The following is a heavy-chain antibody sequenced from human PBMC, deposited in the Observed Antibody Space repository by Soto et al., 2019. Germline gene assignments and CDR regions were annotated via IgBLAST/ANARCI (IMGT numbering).Heavy chain of an antibody. V-gene: IGHV3-30*18. CDR1: GFTFSSYG. D-gene: IGHD2-2*01. J-gene: IGHJ6*02. CDR2: ISYDGSNM. CDR3: AKIPLPLSIYGMAV. Sequence: GGSLRLSCAASGFTFSSYGMHWVRQAPGKGLEWVAVISYDGSNMYYADSVKGRFTISRDNSKNTLYLQMNSLRAEDTAVYYCAKIPLPLSIYGMAVWGQGTTVTVSS.